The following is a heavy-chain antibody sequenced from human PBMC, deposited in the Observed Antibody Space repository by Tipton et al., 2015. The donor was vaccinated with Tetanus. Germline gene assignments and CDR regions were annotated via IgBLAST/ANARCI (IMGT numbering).Heavy chain of an antibody. CDR2: IDPGGSYV. CDR3: ARHLPNWKDDH. J-gene: IGHJ5*02. D-gene: IGHD1-20*01. Sequence: QLVQSGAEVKKPGEPVRISCKGSGYRFTTYWITWVRQMPGQGLEWMGPIDPGGSYVNYSPSFQGLVPISTDQSISTAYLQWSGLKASDTAMYFCARHLPNWKDDHWGQGTLVTVSS. V-gene: IGHV5-10-1*01. CDR1: GYRFTTYW.